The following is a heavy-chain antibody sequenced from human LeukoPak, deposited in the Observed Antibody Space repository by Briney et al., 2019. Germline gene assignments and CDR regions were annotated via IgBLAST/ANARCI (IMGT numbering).Heavy chain of an antibody. CDR2: FDPEDGET. D-gene: IGHD6-13*01. CDR3: TAITAAGQRGSSFDY. J-gene: IGHJ4*02. Sequence: ASVKVSCKVSGYTLTEFSIHWVRRVPGKGLEWMGGFDPEDGETIYAQKFQGRVTMTEDTSSDTAYMELSSPRSDDTAVYFCTAITAAGQRGSSFDYWGQGTLVTVSS. CDR1: GYTLTEFS. V-gene: IGHV1-24*01.